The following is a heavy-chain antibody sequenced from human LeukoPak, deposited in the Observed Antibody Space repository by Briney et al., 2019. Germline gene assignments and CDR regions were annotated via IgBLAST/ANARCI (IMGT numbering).Heavy chain of an antibody. J-gene: IGHJ4*02. V-gene: IGHV3-21*01. CDR1: GFTFSSYS. D-gene: IGHD6-13*01. CDR2: ISSSSSYI. CDR3: ARGYSSSWSFDY. Sequence: GGSLRLSCAASGFTFSSYSMNWLRQAPGKGLEWVSSISSSSSYIYYADSVKGRFTISRDNAKNSLYLQMNSLRAEDTAVYYCARGYSSSWSFDYWGQGTLVTVSS.